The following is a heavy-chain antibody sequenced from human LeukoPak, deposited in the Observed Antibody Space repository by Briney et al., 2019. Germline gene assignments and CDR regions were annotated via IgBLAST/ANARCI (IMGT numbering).Heavy chain of an antibody. CDR1: GFTLSSYS. CDR3: ARWDMAAHASGLYFDL. J-gene: IGHJ2*01. D-gene: IGHD3-22*01. V-gene: IGHV3-21*01. Sequence: RRSLRLSRAASGFTLSSYSMNWVRQTPGKGQEWVSSISSSSSYIYYADSVKGRFTISRDNAKNSLYLQMNSLRAEDTAVYYCARWDMAAHASGLYFDLWGGGSLATVSS. CDR2: ISSSSSYI.